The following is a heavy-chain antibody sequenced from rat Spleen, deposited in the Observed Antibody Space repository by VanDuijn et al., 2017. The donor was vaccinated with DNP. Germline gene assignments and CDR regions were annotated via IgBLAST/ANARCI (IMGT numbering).Heavy chain of an antibody. CDR3: ATSSYFGYDYGFAY. CDR2: ISYDGNRI. D-gene: IGHD1-7*01. Sequence: EVQLVESGGGLIQPGRSLKLSCTASGFTFSDYAMAWVRQAPKKGLEWVATISYDGNRIYYRDSVKGRFTISRDNAKNTLYLQMDSLRSEDTATYYCATSSYFGYDYGFAYWGQGTLVTVSS. CDR1: GFTFSDYA. J-gene: IGHJ3*01. V-gene: IGHV5-17*01.